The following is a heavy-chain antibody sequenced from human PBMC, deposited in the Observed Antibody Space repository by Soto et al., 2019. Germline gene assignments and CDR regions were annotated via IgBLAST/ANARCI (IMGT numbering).Heavy chain of an antibody. J-gene: IGHJ6*02. D-gene: IGHD3-3*01. V-gene: IGHV4-34*01. CDR3: ARGRKNDFWSGYYLHYYGMDV. CDR1: GGSFSGYY. CDR2: INHSGST. Sequence: SETLSLTCAVYGGSFSGYYWSWIRQPPGKGLEWIGEINHSGSTNYNPSLKSRVTISVDTSKNQFSLKLSSVTAADTAVYYCARGRKNDFWSGYYLHYYGMDVWGQGTTVT.